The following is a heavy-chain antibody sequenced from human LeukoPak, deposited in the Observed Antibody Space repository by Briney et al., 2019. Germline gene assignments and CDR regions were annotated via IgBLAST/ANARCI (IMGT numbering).Heavy chain of an antibody. J-gene: IGHJ4*02. V-gene: IGHV3-21*01. D-gene: IGHD3-16*01. CDR3: ARGSVGGGNYFDY. CDR2: ISSDSSYI. Sequence: GGSLRLSCAASGFTFSSYIMNWVRQAPGKGLEWVSSISSDSSYIYYADSVKGRFTISRDNAKNSLYLQMNSLRAEDTAVYYCARGSVGGGNYFDYWGQGTLVTVSS. CDR1: GFTFSSYI.